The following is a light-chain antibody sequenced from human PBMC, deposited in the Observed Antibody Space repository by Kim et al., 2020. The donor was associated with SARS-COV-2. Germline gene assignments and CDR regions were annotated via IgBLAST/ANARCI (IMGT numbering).Light chain of an antibody. CDR1: QSLHSY. CDR3: QQYNNWPPWT. CDR2: GAS. Sequence: SPRERVTPTRRASQSLHSYLAWFQHKPGQAPRLLIYGASTRATGIPDRFSGSGSGTEFTLTISSLQSEDFAIYYCQQYNNWPPWTFGQGTKVDIK. V-gene: IGKV3D-15*01. J-gene: IGKJ1*01.